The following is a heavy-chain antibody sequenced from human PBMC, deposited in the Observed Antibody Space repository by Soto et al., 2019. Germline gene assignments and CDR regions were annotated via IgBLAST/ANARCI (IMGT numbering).Heavy chain of an antibody. V-gene: IGHV3-9*01. CDR2: IGWNSDSI. CDR3: ARALDFWSGYLSD. D-gene: IGHD3-3*01. CDR1: GFSFDDYS. J-gene: IGHJ4*02. Sequence: GGSLRLSCAASGFSFDDYSMHWVRQVPGKGLEWLSYIGWNSDSIGYADSVKGRFTISRDNAKNSLDLQMNSLRADDTAIYYCARALDFWSGYLSDWGQGTLVTVSS.